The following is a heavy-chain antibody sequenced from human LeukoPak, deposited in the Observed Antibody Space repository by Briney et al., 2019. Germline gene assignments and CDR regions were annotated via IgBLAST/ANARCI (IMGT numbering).Heavy chain of an antibody. CDR3: AKDLSTVFDALNI. Sequence: GGSLRLSCAASGFTFDDYAMHWVRQAQGKGLEWVSLISGDGATTYYAASVKGRFTISRDNKKNFLYLQMNNLGTEDTALFYCAKDLSTVFDALNIWGQGTLVTVSS. V-gene: IGHV3-43*02. CDR2: ISGDGATT. CDR1: GFTFDDYA. D-gene: IGHD4-17*01. J-gene: IGHJ3*02.